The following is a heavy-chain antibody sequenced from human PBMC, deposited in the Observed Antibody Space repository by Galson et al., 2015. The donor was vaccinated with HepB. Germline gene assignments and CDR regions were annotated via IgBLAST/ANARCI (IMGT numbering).Heavy chain of an antibody. CDR1: GGTFSSYT. CDR3: ARVLRRISGSYPPDAFDI. D-gene: IGHD1-26*01. Sequence: SVKVSCKASGGTFSSYTISWVRQAPGQGLEWMGRIIPILGIANYAQKFQGRVTITADKSTSTAYMELSSLRSEDTAVYYCARVLRRISGSYPPDAFDIWGQGTMVTVSS. V-gene: IGHV1-69*02. J-gene: IGHJ3*02. CDR2: IIPILGIA.